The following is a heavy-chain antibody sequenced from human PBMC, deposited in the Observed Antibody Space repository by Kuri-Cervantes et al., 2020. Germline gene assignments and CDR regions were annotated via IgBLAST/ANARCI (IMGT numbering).Heavy chain of an antibody. V-gene: IGHV3-48*01. Sequence: GESLKISCAASGFTFSSYSMNWVRQAPGKGLEWVSYISSSSSTIYYADSVKGRFTISRDNSKSTLCLQMNSLRAEDTAVYYCARVGSVGMDVWGQGTTVTVSS. CDR3: ARVGSVGMDV. CDR1: GFTFSSYS. J-gene: IGHJ6*02. D-gene: IGHD6-6*01. CDR2: ISSSSSTI.